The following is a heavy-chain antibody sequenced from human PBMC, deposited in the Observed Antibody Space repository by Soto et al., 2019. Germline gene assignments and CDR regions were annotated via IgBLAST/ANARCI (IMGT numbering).Heavy chain of an antibody. CDR1: GGSISSYY. V-gene: IGHV4-59*08. D-gene: IGHD6-13*01. J-gene: IGHJ5*02. CDR3: ARFISAAGTWWFDP. CDR2: IYYSGST. Sequence: SSETLSLTCTVSGGSISSYYWSWIRQPPGKGLEWIGYIYYSGSTNYNPSLKSRVTISVDTSKNQFSLKLSSVTAADTAVYYCARFISAAGTWWFDPWGQGTLVTVSS.